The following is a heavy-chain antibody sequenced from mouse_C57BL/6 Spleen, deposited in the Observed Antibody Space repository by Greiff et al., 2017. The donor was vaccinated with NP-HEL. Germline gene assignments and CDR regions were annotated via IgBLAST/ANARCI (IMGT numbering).Heavy chain of an antibody. CDR3: ARQGDYYGSSWYFDV. D-gene: IGHD1-1*01. J-gene: IGHJ1*03. CDR2: ISSGGSYT. CDR1: GFTFSSYG. V-gene: IGHV5-6*01. Sequence: EVQLVESGGDLVKPGGSLKLSCAASGFTFSSYGMSWVRQTPDKRLEWVATISSGGSYTYYPDSVKGRFTISRDNAKNTLYLQMSSLKSEDTAMYYCARQGDYYGSSWYFDVWGTGTTVTVSS.